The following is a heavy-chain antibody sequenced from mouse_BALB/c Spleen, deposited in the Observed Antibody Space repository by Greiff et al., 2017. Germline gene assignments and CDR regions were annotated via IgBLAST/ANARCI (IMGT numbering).Heavy chain of an antibody. Sequence: DVQLVESGGGLVQPGGSRKLSCAASGFTFSSFGMHWVRQAPEKGLEWVAYISSGSSTIYYADTVKGRFTISRDNPKNTLFQQMTSLRSEDTAMYYCAREVAGGYYAMDYWGQGTSVTVSS. CDR1: GFTFSSFG. CDR3: AREVAGGYYAMDY. V-gene: IGHV5-17*02. D-gene: IGHD1-1*02. CDR2: ISSGSSTI. J-gene: IGHJ4*01.